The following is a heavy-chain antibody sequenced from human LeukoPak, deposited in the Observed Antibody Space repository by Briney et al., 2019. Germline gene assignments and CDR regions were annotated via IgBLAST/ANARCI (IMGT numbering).Heavy chain of an antibody. CDR1: GYTFTGYY. D-gene: IGHD1-26*01. V-gene: IGHV1-46*01. Sequence: GASVKVSCKASGYTFTGYYMHWVRQAPGQGLDWMGIINPSGGSTSYAQKFQGRVIMTRDTSTSTVYMELSSLRSDDTAVYYCARGVYVWWELHRNWFDPWGQGTLVTVSS. J-gene: IGHJ5*02. CDR2: INPSGGST. CDR3: ARGVYVWWELHRNWFDP.